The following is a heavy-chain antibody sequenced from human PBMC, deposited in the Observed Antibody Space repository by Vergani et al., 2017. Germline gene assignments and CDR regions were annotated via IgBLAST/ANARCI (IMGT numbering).Heavy chain of an antibody. D-gene: IGHD3-9*01. Sequence: QVQVVQSGAEVKKSGASVKVSCKTSGYTFSNYYMHWVRQAPGQGLEWMGIINPSGGHTNYAPKFQGRVTMTRDTSTSTVYMELSSLISEDTAIYYCARGDYGILTGYRYWGQGTLVTVSA. V-gene: IGHV1-46*03. CDR2: INPSGGHT. CDR1: GYTFSNYY. CDR3: ARGDYGILTGYRY. J-gene: IGHJ4*02.